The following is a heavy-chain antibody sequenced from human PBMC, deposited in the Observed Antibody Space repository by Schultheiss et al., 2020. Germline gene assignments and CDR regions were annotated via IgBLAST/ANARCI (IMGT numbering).Heavy chain of an antibody. D-gene: IGHD3-10*01. CDR3: ARGEEGSLLLWFRESYFDY. Sequence: ASVKVSCKASGGTFSSYAISWVRQAPGQGLEWMGWISAYNGNTNYAQKLQGRVTMTTDTSTSTAYMELRSLRSDDTAVYYCARGEEGSLLLWFRESYFDYWGQGTLVNVSS. V-gene: IGHV1-18*01. CDR2: ISAYNGNT. CDR1: GGTFSSYA. J-gene: IGHJ4*02.